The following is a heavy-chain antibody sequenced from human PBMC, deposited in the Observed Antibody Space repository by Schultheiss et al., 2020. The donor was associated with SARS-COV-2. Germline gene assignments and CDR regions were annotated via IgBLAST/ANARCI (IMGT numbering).Heavy chain of an antibody. V-gene: IGHV2-70*01. J-gene: IGHJ5*02. CDR2: IDWDDDK. Sequence: SGPTLVKPTQTLTLTCTFSGFSLSTSGMCVSWIRQPPGKALEWLALIDWDDDKYYSTSLKSRLTISKDTSKSQVVLTMTNMDPVDTATYYCARTTYQGSGYWGWFDPWGQGTLVTVSS. CDR1: GFSLSTSGMC. CDR3: ARTTYQGSGYWGWFDP. D-gene: IGHD3-22*01.